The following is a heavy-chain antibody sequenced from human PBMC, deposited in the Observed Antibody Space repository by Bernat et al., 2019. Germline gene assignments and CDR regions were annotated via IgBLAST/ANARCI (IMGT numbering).Heavy chain of an antibody. V-gene: IGHV4-59*01. J-gene: IGHJ4*02. Sequence: QVQLQESGPGLVKPSETLSLTCTVSGGSISSYYWTWIRQPPGKGLEWIGYIYYSGSTNYNPSLKSRVTISVDTSKNQFSLKLSSVTAADTAVYYCAAGYSNDWYYFDYWGQGTLVTVSS. CDR3: AAGYSNDWYYFDY. D-gene: IGHD6-19*01. CDR1: GGSISSYY. CDR2: IYYSGST.